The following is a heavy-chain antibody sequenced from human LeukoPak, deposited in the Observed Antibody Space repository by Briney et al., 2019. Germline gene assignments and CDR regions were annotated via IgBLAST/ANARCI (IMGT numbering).Heavy chain of an antibody. CDR1: GFTFSNYV. CDR3: AKSLPGISGTPQGFDY. Sequence: PGRSLRLPCAASGFTFSNYVMHWVRQAPGKGLEWVAVMWYDGSNKYYADSVKGRFTISRDNSKKTLYLQMNSLRAEDTAVYYCAKSLPGISGTPQGFDYLGPGTLVTVSS. J-gene: IGHJ4*02. V-gene: IGHV3-33*06. D-gene: IGHD1-26*01. CDR2: MWYDGSNK.